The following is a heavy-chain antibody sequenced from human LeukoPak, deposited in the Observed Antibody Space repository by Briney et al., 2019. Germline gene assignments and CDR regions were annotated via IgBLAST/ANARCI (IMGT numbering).Heavy chain of an antibody. CDR1: GGSISSYY. D-gene: IGHD3-3*01. CDR3: ARSPPGFWSGLDAFDI. V-gene: IGHV4-59*01. CDR2: IYYSGST. Sequence: SETLSLTCTVSGGSISSYYWSWIRQPPGKGLEWIGYIYYSGSTNYNPSLKSRVTISVDTSKNQFSLKLSSVTAADTAVYYCARSPPGFWSGLDAFDIWGQGTMVTVSS. J-gene: IGHJ3*02.